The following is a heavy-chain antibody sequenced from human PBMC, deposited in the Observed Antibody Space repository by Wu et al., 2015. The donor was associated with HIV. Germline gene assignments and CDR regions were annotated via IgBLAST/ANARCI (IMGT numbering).Heavy chain of an antibody. J-gene: IGHJ4*02. CDR2: VDPEDGET. CDR3: ATEISPDIVVVVAATVHTLLN. Sequence: EVQLVQSGAEVKKPGATVKISCKVSGYTFTDYYMHWVQQAPGKGLEWMGLVDPEDGETIYAEKFQGRVTITADTSTDTAYMELSSLRSEDTAVYYCATEISPDIVVVVAATVHTLLNWGQGTLVTVSS. V-gene: IGHV1-69-2*01. CDR1: GYTFTDYY. D-gene: IGHD2-15*01.